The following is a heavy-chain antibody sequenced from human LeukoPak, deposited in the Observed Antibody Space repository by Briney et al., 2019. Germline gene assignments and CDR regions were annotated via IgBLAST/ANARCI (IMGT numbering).Heavy chain of an antibody. CDR2: IKSKTDGGPT. V-gene: IGHV3-15*01. Sequence: GGSLRLSCAASGFTFSNAWMSWVRQAPGKGLEWVGRIKSKTDGGPTDYAAPVKGRFTISRDDSKNTLYLQMNSLKTEDTAVYYCTTGAYYDILTGYYLYYYGMDVWGQGTTVTVSS. J-gene: IGHJ6*02. D-gene: IGHD3-9*01. CDR3: TTGAYYDILTGYYLYYYGMDV. CDR1: GFTFSNAW.